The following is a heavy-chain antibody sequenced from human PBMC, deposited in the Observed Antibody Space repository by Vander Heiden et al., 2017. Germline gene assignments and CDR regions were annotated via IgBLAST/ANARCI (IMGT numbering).Heavy chain of an antibody. CDR1: GFALSNARMG. V-gene: IGHV2-26*01. CDR2: IFSNDEK. CDR3: ARSDCSGGSCHLFDY. J-gene: IGHJ4*02. Sequence: QVPLKESGPVLVKPTETLPLTCTVSGFALSNARMGVSWIRQPPGKALEWLAHIFSNDEKSYSTSLKSRLTISKDTSKSQVVLTMTNMDPVDTATYYCARSDCSGGSCHLFDYWGQGTLVTVSS. D-gene: IGHD2-15*01.